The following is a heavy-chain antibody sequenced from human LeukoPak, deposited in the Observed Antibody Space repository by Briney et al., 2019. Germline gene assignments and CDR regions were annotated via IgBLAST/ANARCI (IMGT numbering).Heavy chain of an antibody. CDR2: ISSDGDTT. J-gene: IGHJ4*02. CDR3: ARDDSNGVDY. Sequence: RRVPEGGMLSVSRISSDGDTTIYADSVKGRFTTSRDNAKNTLYLQMNSLRAEDTAVYYCARDDSNGVDYWGQGTLVTVSS. V-gene: IGHV3-74*01. D-gene: IGHD3-22*01.